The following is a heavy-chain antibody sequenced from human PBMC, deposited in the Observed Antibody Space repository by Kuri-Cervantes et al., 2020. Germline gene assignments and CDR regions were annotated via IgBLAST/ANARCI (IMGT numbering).Heavy chain of an antibody. CDR3: ASVYTNKPA. CDR2: IRYDGSNK. V-gene: IGHV3-30*02. D-gene: IGHD1/OR15-1a*01. CDR1: GFTFSSYG. J-gene: IGHJ5*02. Sequence: GESLKISCAASGFTFSSYGMHWVRQAPGKGLEWVAFIRYDGSNKYYADSVKGRFTISRDNSKNTLYLQMNSLRAEDTAVYYCASVYTNKPAWGQGTLVTVSS.